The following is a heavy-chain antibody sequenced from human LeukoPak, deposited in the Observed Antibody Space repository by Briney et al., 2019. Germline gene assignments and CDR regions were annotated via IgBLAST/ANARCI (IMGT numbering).Heavy chain of an antibody. V-gene: IGHV1-18*01. CDR1: GYTFTSYG. CDR3: ARALGGYDSSGYYA. D-gene: IGHD3-22*01. Sequence: ASVKVSCKASGYTFTSYGISWVRQAPGQGREWMGWNSAYNGNTNYAQKLQGRVTMTTDTSTSTAYMELRSLRSDDTAVYYCARALGGYDSSGYYAWGQGTLVTVSS. J-gene: IGHJ5*02. CDR2: NSAYNGNT.